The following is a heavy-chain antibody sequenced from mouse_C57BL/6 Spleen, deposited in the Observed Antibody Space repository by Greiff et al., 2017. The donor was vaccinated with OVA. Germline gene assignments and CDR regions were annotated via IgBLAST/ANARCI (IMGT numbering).Heavy chain of an antibody. CDR2: INPNNGGT. CDR3: ARDYYGSSPLWYFDV. Sequence: VQLQQSGPELVKPGASVKMSCKASGYTFTDYNMHWVKQSHGKSLEWIGYINPNNGGTSYNQKFKGKATLTVNKSSSTAYMELRSLTSEDSAVYYCARDYYGSSPLWYFDVWGTGTTVTVSS. V-gene: IGHV1-22*01. CDR1: GYTFTDYN. J-gene: IGHJ1*03. D-gene: IGHD1-1*01.